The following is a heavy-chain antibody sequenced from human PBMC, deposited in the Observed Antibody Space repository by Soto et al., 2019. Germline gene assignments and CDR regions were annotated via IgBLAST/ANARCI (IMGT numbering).Heavy chain of an antibody. CDR3: ARAYGSGYMDV. V-gene: IGHV4-31*03. J-gene: IGHJ6*02. Sequence: QVQLQESGPGLVKPSQTLSLTCTVSGGSISSGGYYWSWIRQHPGKGLEWIGYIYYSGSTYYHSSLKSRVTISVATSKTQFSLKLSSVTAADTAVYYCARAYGSGYMDVWGQGTTVTVSS. CDR1: GGSISSGGYY. D-gene: IGHD3-10*01. CDR2: IYYSGST.